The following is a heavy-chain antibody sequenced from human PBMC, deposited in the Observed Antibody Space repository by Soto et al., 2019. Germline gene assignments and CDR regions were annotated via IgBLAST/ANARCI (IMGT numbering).Heavy chain of an antibody. CDR1: GFTFSSYE. CDR3: ARDRVIGEDYGMDV. Sequence: PGGSLRLSCAASGFTFSSYEMNWVRQAPGKGLEWVSYISSSGSTIYYADSVKGRFTISGDNAKNSLYLQMNSLRAEDTAVYYCARDRVIGEDYGMDVWGQGTTVTVSS. D-gene: IGHD3-22*01. J-gene: IGHJ6*02. V-gene: IGHV3-48*03. CDR2: ISSSGSTI.